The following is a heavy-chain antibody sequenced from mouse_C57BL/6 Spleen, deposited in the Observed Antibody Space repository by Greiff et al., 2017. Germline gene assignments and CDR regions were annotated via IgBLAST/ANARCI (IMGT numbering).Heavy chain of an antibody. CDR2: ISSGSSTI. D-gene: IGHD2-2*01. J-gene: IGHJ4*01. Sequence: EVKLVESGGGLVKPGGSLKLSCAASGFTFSDYGMHWVRQAPEKGLEWVAYISSGSSTIYYADTVKGRFTISRDNAKNTLFLQMTSLRSEDTAMYYCARTLMVSGYYYAMDYWGQGTSVTVSS. CDR1: GFTFSDYG. CDR3: ARTLMVSGYYYAMDY. V-gene: IGHV5-17*01.